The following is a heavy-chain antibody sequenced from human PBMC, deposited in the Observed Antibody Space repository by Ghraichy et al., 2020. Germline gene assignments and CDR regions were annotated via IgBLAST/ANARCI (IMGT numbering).Heavy chain of an antibody. CDR2: ISYDGSNE. CDR3: GKGGGSGWSDNNQYRYMDV. J-gene: IGHJ6*03. V-gene: IGHV3-30*18. D-gene: IGHD6-19*01. CDR1: GFIFSSYG. Sequence: GGSLRLSCEVSGFIFSSYGMHWVRQAPGKGLEWVAVISYDGSNEYYAESVKGRFTISRDNSKNMLYLQMNGLRAEDTAVYHCGKGGGSGWSDNNQYRYMDVWGKGTTVTVSS.